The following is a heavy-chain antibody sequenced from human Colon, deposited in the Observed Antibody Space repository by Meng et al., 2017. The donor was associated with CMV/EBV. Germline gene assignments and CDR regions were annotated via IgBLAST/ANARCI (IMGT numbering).Heavy chain of an antibody. J-gene: IGHJ3*01. CDR2: INPNTGDT. Sequence: ASVKVTCKASGYTFNGYYLHWVRQAPGQGLEWMGWINPNTGDTNYVNKFQGRVTITAAYMELNGLRSDDTAVYYCARGGVVYGIEVLIPNDVFALWGQGTKVTVSS. CDR1: GYTFNGYY. CDR3: ARGGVVYGIEVLIPNDVFAL. D-gene: IGHD2/OR15-2a*01. V-gene: IGHV1-2*07.